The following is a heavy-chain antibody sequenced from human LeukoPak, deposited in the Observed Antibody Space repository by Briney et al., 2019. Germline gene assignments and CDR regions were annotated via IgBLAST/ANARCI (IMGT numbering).Heavy chain of an antibody. Sequence: PGGSLRLSCAASGFTFSSYAMSWVRQAPGKGLEWVSAISGSGGSTYYADSVKGRFTTSRDNSKNTLYLQMNSLRAEDTAVYYCANLDMVRGVIITDYYFDYWGQGTLVTVSS. CDR3: ANLDMVRGVIITDYYFDY. CDR1: GFTFSSYA. V-gene: IGHV3-23*01. CDR2: ISGSGGST. J-gene: IGHJ4*02. D-gene: IGHD3-10*01.